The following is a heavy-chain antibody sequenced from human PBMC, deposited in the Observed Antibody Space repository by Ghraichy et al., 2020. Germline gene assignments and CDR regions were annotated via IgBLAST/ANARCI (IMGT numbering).Heavy chain of an antibody. CDR1: GGSISSYY. V-gene: IGHV4-59*01. CDR3: ARGHKPKYYDFWSGYYEQDYYYYDYMDV. D-gene: IGHD3-3*01. CDR2: IYYSGST. Sequence: SETLSLTCTVSGGSISSYYWSWIRPPPGKGLEWIRYIYYSGSTNYNPSLKSRVTISVDTSKNQFSLKLSSVTAADTAVYYCARGHKPKYYDFWSGYYEQDYYYYDYMDVWGKGTTVTVSS. J-gene: IGHJ6*03.